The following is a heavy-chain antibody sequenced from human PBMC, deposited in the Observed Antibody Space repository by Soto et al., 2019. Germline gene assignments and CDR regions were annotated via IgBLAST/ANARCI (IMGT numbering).Heavy chain of an antibody. CDR3: PRGFLLRYFDWLSPSMDV. D-gene: IGHD3-9*01. Sequence: TLSLTCTVSGGSISSGGYHWSWIRQHTVPGLEWIGYIYYSGSTYYNPSLRRRVTISVDTSKNQFSLKLSSVTAADTAVYHRPRGFLLRYFDWLSPSMDVWGQGTTATVS. CDR1: GGSISSGGYH. V-gene: IGHV4-31*03. J-gene: IGHJ6*02. CDR2: IYYSGST.